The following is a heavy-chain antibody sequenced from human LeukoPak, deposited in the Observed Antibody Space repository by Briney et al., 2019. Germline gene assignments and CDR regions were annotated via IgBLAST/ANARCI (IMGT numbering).Heavy chain of an antibody. V-gene: IGHV3-23*01. CDR2: ISGSGGST. CDR3: AIPLPGR. CDR1: GFTFSTYA. J-gene: IGHJ4*02. D-gene: IGHD3-9*01. Sequence: GGSRRPSVAAPGFTFSTYAMSGVRQAPGKGLEWVSAISGSGGSTYYADSVKGRFTISRDNSKNTLYLQMNSLRAEDTAVYYCAIPLPGRWGQGTLVTVSS.